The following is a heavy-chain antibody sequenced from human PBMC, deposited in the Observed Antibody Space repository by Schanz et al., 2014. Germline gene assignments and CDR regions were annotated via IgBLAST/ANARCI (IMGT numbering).Heavy chain of an antibody. CDR2: IIPILGIA. CDR3: ARDYYDSSGYYYCDY. D-gene: IGHD3-22*01. CDR1: GGTFSSYS. Sequence: QVQLVQSGAEVKKPGSSVKVSCKASGGTFSSYSISWVRQAPGQGLEWMGRIIPILGIATYAQKFQGRLTITADKSTFTAYMDVSSLRSEDTAMYYCARDYYDSSGYYYCDYWGQGTLGTVSS. J-gene: IGHJ4*02. V-gene: IGHV1-69*04.